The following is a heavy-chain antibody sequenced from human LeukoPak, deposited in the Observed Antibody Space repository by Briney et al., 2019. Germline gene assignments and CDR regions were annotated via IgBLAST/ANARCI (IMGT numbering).Heavy chain of an antibody. CDR1: GGSISSSRNY. D-gene: IGHD6-19*01. Sequence: PSETLSLTCTVSGGSISSSRNYWAWIRRPPGKGLEWVASVHYSGTSYYNPSLKSRVTIFVHTSDKQVSLELTSVTAADTAAYYCATGGGVAVAHAWGQGIVVTVSS. V-gene: IGHV4-39*01. J-gene: IGHJ4*02. CDR2: VHYSGTS. CDR3: ATGGGVAVAHA.